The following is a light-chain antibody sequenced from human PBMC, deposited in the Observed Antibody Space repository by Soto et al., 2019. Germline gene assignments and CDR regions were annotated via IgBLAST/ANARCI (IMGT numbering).Light chain of an antibody. CDR1: QNIGTS. CDR3: QQSYNAPYT. Sequence: DIQMTQSPSSLSMSVGDRVTITCRASQNIGTSLNWYQMKLGRAPKLLIYSASTLQSGAPSRFSGGGSGTDFPLTINSLQPEDFATYSCQQSYNAPYTFGQGTMLEIK. CDR2: SAS. V-gene: IGKV1-39*01. J-gene: IGKJ2*01.